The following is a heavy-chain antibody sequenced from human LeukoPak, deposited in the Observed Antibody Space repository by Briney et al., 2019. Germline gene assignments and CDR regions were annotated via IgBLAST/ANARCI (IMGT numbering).Heavy chain of an antibody. D-gene: IGHD3-10*01. CDR1: GGTFRSYA. V-gene: IGHV1-69*06. Sequence: SVKVSCKASGGTFRSYAFSWVGQAPGQRLEGMGGIIPIFGTANYAQKFQGRVTITADKSTSTAYMELSSLRSEDTAVYYCAREGGAGGPGDMVRADYGMDVWGQGTTVTVSS. CDR3: AREGGAGGPGDMVRADYGMDV. CDR2: IIPIFGTA. J-gene: IGHJ6*02.